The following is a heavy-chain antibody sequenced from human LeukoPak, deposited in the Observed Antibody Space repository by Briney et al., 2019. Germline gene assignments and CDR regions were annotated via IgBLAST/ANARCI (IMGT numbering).Heavy chain of an antibody. J-gene: IGHJ4*02. Sequence: SVKVSCKASGGTFSSYAISWVRQAPGQGLEWMGGIIPIFGTANYAQKFQGRVTITADESTSTAYMELSSLRSEDTAVYYCARDSGYYDSSGYYPFEYWGQGTLVTVSS. V-gene: IGHV1-69*01. CDR1: GGTFSSYA. D-gene: IGHD3-22*01. CDR2: IIPIFGTA. CDR3: ARDSGYYDSSGYYPFEY.